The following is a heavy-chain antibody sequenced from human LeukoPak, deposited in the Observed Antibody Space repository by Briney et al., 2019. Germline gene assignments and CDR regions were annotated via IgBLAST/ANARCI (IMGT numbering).Heavy chain of an antibody. CDR3: ARTGWNRDPVFG. Sequence: ASVKISCKASGYTLTGYYMHWVRQAPGQGLEWMGRINPNTGGTNYAQNFQGRVTMTTDTSTSTAYMELRSLRSDDTAVYYCARTGWNRDPVFGWGQGTLVTVSS. CDR1: GYTLTGYY. V-gene: IGHV1-2*06. CDR2: INPNTGGT. D-gene: IGHD1-1*01. J-gene: IGHJ4*02.